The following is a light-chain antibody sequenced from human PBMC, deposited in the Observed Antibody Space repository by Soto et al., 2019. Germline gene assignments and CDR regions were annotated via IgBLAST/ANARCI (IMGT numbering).Light chain of an antibody. V-gene: IGLV2-8*01. J-gene: IGLJ1*01. CDR1: SSDVGGYNY. CDR3: SSHAGSGNPFV. Sequence: QSALTQPPSASGSPGQSVTISCTGTSSDVGGYNYVSWYQQHPGKAPKVMIYDVNKRPSGVPDRFSGSKSGNTASLTVSGLQAEDEAYYYCSSHAGSGNPFVLGTGSKVTVL. CDR2: DVN.